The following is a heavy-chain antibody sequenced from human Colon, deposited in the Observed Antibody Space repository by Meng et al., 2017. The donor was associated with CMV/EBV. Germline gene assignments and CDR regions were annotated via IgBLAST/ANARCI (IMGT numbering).Heavy chain of an antibody. J-gene: IGHJ4*02. CDR2: ISYDGSNK. CDR1: GLTFTSYA. D-gene: IGHD3-10*01. V-gene: IGHV3-30*09. CDR3: VRDTLFYYDAGSYLLDF. Sequence: GESLKISCAASGLTFTSYAMRWVRQAPGKGLEWVGVISYDGSNKYFADSVKGRFDMSRDNGKNTLYLQLNSLRTEDTAIYYCVRDTLFYYDAGSYLLDFWGQGTLVTVSS.